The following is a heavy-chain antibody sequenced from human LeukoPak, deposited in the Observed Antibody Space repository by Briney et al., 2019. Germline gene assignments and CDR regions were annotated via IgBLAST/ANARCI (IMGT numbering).Heavy chain of an antibody. CDR1: GFTFSNYR. J-gene: IGHJ4*02. Sequence: GGSLRLSCVASGFTFSNYRMNWFRQAPGKGLEWVSYIDTYSTIIYYADSVKGRFTVSRDDSKHTLYLQMNSLRAEDTAMYYCARDWAYYFDYWGQGTLVTVSP. CDR2: IDTYSTII. CDR3: ARDWAYYFDY. D-gene: IGHD3-16*01. V-gene: IGHV3-48*01.